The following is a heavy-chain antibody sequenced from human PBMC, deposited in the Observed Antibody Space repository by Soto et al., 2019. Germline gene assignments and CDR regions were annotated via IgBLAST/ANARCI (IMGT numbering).Heavy chain of an antibody. D-gene: IGHD3-3*02. CDR3: ARDRQYYHFGSGNQNEGPHGMDV. J-gene: IGHJ6*02. V-gene: IGHV4-34*01. CDR1: GGSIGGYT. CDR2: INHSGGT. Sequence: LSLTCSGYGGSIGGYTWTWIRQAPGKGLEWIGEINHSGGTNYNSSLKSRVIISVDTTKNQFSLIVYSVTDADTAVYYCARDRQYYHFGSGNQNEGPHGMDVWGRGTTVTVS.